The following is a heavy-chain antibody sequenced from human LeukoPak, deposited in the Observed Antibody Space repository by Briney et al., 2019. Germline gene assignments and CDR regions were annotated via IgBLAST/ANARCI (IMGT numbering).Heavy chain of an antibody. CDR1: GFTFSSFW. D-gene: IGHD6-13*01. CDR3: VRDRESPGQYSSSWYSWFDP. J-gene: IGHJ5*02. V-gene: IGHV3-7*03. Sequence: GGSLRLSCAASGFTFSSFWMSWVRQAPGKGLEWVATIKQDESEKYYVDSVKGRFTISRDNSKNSVYLQMNSLRAEDTAVYYCVRDRESPGQYSSSWYSWFDPWGQGTLVTVSS. CDR2: IKQDESEK.